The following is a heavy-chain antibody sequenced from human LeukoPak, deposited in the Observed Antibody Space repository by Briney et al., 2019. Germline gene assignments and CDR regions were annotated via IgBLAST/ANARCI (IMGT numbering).Heavy chain of an antibody. CDR3: ARDHLPAGAPGYYMDV. CDR1: GASVSSHF. J-gene: IGHJ6*03. CDR2: IYNSGIT. D-gene: IGHD4/OR15-4a*01. V-gene: IGHV4-59*02. Sequence: SETLSLTYTVSGASVSSHFWSWIRQPPGKGLEWIGYIYNSGITNYNPSLKSRVTMSVDTSKNQFSLMLRSVTAADTAVYYCARDHLPAGAPGYYMDVWGKGTTVTVSS.